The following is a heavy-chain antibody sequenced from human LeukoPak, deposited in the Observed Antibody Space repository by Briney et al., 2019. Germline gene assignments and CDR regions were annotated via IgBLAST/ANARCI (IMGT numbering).Heavy chain of an antibody. Sequence: SQTLSLTCTVSGGSISSGSYYWSWIRQPAGKGLEWIGRIYTSGSTNYNPSLKSRVTISVDTSKNQFSLKLSSVTAADTAVYYCAGYDFWSGYYSDYWGQGTLVTVSS. J-gene: IGHJ4*02. CDR2: IYTSGST. D-gene: IGHD3-3*01. CDR1: GGSISSGSYY. V-gene: IGHV4-61*02. CDR3: AGYDFWSGYYSDY.